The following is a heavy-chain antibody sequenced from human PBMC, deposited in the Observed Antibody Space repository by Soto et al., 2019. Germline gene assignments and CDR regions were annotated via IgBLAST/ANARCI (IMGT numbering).Heavy chain of an antibody. CDR3: ASGFIPLVSQVIGGY. D-gene: IGHD3-16*01. V-gene: IGHV3-21*01. J-gene: IGHJ4*01. CDR2: ISRTSNYI. Sequence: GGSQRLSCAASGFTFSSYSMNWVRQAPGKGLQWVSSISRTSNYIHYTDPVQGRFTISRDNAKNSIYLQMNSLRDEDTAPYYCASGFIPLVSQVIGGYW. CDR1: GFTFSSYS.